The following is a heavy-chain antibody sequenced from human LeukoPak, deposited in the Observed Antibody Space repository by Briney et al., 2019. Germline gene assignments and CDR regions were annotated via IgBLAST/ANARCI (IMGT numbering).Heavy chain of an antibody. Sequence: ASVKVSCKASGYTFTSYGISWVRQAPGQGLEWMGWISAYNGNTNYAQKLQGRVTMTTDTSTSTAYMELRSLRSDHTAVYSCARDPHAGYSSSWRWFDPWGQGTLVTVSS. V-gene: IGHV1-18*01. CDR2: ISAYNGNT. CDR3: ARDPHAGYSSSWRWFDP. D-gene: IGHD6-13*01. CDR1: GYTFTSYG. J-gene: IGHJ5*02.